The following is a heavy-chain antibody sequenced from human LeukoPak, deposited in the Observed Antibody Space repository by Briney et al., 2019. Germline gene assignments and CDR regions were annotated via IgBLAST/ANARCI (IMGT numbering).Heavy chain of an antibody. V-gene: IGHV3-23*01. D-gene: IGHD2-21*01. CDR3: AKDGVRDSPSVFDC. CDR2: ISGSGDTT. Sequence: PGGSPRLSCAASGFTFSSYAMNWVRQAPGKGLEWVSAISGSGDTTYYADSVKGRFTISRDNSKNTLSLQMNSLRAEDTAIYYCAKDGVRDSPSVFDCWGQGTLVTVSS. J-gene: IGHJ4*02. CDR1: GFTFSSYA.